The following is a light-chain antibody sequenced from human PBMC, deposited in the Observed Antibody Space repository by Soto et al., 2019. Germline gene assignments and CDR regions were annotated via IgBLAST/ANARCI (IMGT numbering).Light chain of an antibody. J-gene: IGKJ2*01. V-gene: IGKV1-33*01. CDR1: QDISTY. Sequence: IQMTQSPSSLSASVGDRVTITCQASQDISTYLSWHQQKPGKVPKLLIHDASKLEAGVPSRFSGSGSGTDFALTISSLQPDDIGTYYCQQYDHLPYTFGQGTKLEI. CDR3: QQYDHLPYT. CDR2: DAS.